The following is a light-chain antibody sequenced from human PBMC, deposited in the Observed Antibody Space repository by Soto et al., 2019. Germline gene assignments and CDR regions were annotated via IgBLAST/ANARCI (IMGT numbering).Light chain of an antibody. CDR3: SSYTTSYTQV. Sequence: QSALTQPASVSGSPGQSITISCTGTSSDVGGYNYVSWYQHHPGKVPKLTIYEVSNRPSGISNRFSGSKSGNTASLTISGLQSEDEADYYCSSYTTSYTQVFGGGTKLTVL. CDR1: SSDVGGYNY. J-gene: IGLJ2*01. V-gene: IGLV2-14*01. CDR2: EVS.